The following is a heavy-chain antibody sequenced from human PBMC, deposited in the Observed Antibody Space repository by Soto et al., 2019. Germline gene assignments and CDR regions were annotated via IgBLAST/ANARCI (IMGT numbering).Heavy chain of an antibody. Sequence: SETLSLTCVVSGASISSGDYAWNWVRQPPGKGLEWLGYIYNSGGSYYNPSLKSRVSISLDRSKNHFSLRLDSVTAADTALYFCARGDKNNDYYFDHWGQGTLATV. J-gene: IGHJ4*02. CDR2: IYNSGGS. V-gene: IGHV4-30-2*01. CDR1: GASISSGDYA. D-gene: IGHD3-16*01. CDR3: ARGDKNNDYYFDH.